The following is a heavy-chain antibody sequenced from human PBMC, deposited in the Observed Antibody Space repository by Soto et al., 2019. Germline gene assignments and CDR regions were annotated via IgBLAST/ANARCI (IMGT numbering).Heavy chain of an antibody. Sequence: EVQLEESGGALVQPGRSLRLSCAASGFTFDDYAMHWVRQVLGKGLELVSSISWNSGNIGYADSVKGRFTTSSDNAKNALFLQINSLRPEDTALYYCVRAKRGYSYVTPFDYWGQGTLVTVSS. CDR3: VRAKRGYSYVTPFDY. D-gene: IGHD5-18*01. J-gene: IGHJ4*02. CDR1: GFTFDDYA. V-gene: IGHV3-9*01. CDR2: ISWNSGNI.